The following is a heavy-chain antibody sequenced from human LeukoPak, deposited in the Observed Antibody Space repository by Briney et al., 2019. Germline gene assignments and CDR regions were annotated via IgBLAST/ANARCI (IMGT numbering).Heavy chain of an antibody. CDR2: INHSGST. D-gene: IGHD2-2*01. J-gene: IGHJ4*02. CDR1: GGSFSGYY. Sequence: PSETLSLTCAVYGGSFSGYYWSWIRQPPGKGLEWIGEINHSGSTNYNPSLKSRVTISVDTSKNQFSLKLSSVTAADTAVYYCARHVHAPYPQGDYWGQGTLVTVSS. V-gene: IGHV4-34*01. CDR3: ARHVHAPYPQGDY.